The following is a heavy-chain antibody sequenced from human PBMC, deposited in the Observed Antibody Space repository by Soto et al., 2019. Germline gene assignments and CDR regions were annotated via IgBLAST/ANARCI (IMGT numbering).Heavy chain of an antibody. CDR2: IYYSGST. D-gene: IGHD3-22*01. V-gene: IGHV4-39*01. CDR3: ARTVLHYYDSSGPPAKDYYFDY. CDR1: GGSISSSSYY. Sequence: PSETLSLTCTVSGGSISSSSYYWGWIRQPPGKGLEWIGSIYYSGSTYYNPSLKSRVTISVDTSKNQFSLKLSSVTAADTAVYYCARTVLHYYDSSGPPAKDYYFDYWGQGTLVTVSS. J-gene: IGHJ4*02.